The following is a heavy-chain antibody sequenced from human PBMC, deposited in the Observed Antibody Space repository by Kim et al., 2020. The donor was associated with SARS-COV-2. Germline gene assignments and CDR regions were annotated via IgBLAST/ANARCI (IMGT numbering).Heavy chain of an antibody. CDR2: IYTSGST. V-gene: IGHV4-4*07. CDR1: GGSISSYY. CDR3: ARIGYSSSWYGHYFDY. J-gene: IGHJ4*02. Sequence: SETLSLTCTVSGGSISSYYWSWIRQPAGKGLEWIGRIYTSGSTNYNPSLKSRVTMSVDTSKNQFSLKLSSVTAADTAVYYCARIGYSSSWYGHYFDYWGQGTLVTVSS. D-gene: IGHD6-13*01.